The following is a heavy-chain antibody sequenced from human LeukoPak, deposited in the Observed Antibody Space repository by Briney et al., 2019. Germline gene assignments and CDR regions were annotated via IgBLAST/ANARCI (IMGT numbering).Heavy chain of an antibody. Sequence: GGSLRLSCADSGFSISSFPFNWVRQAPGKGLEWIAHIRRESEFISYADSVKGRFTISRDNGKKTLYLQMSSLRDEDTAVYFCVREGGPTEIGEFDYWGQGTLVTVSS. CDR2: IRRESEFI. D-gene: IGHD1-26*01. CDR3: VREGGPTEIGEFDY. J-gene: IGHJ4*02. V-gene: IGHV3-48*02. CDR1: GFSISSFP.